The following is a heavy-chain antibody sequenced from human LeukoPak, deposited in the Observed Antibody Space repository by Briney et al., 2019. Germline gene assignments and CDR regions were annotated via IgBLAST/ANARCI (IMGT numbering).Heavy chain of an antibody. J-gene: IGHJ3*02. V-gene: IGHV3-21*01. CDR2: ISNGSTYI. CDR1: GFTFNSYS. D-gene: IGHD6-13*01. Sequence: GGSLRLSCAASGFTFNSYSMNWVRQAPGMGLEWVSSISNGSTYIYYADSVKGRFTISRDNAKNSLYLQMNSLRAEDTAVYYCARDRSSSWFILDAFDIWGQGTMVTVSS. CDR3: ARDRSSSWFILDAFDI.